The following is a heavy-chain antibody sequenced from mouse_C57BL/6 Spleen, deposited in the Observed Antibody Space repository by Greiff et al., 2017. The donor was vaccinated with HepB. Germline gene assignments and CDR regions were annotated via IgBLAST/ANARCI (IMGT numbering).Heavy chain of an antibody. CDR1: GYAFSSSW. Sequence: QVQLQQSGPELVKPGASVKISCKASGYAFSSSWMNWVKQRPGKGLEWIGQIYPGDGDTNYNGKFKGKATLTADKSSSTAYMQLSSLTSEDSAVYFCARAPFPYYFDYWGQGTTLTVSS. V-gene: IGHV1-82*01. CDR2: IYPGDGDT. J-gene: IGHJ2*01. CDR3: ARAPFPYYFDY.